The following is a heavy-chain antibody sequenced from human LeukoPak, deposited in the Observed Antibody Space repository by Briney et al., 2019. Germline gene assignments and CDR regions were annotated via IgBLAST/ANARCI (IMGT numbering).Heavy chain of an antibody. Sequence: GGSLRLSCAASGFAFSTSTKNWVRQAPGKGLEWVSSISSRSTYIYYADSVKGRFTISRDNAKNSLYLQMNSLRVEDTAVYYCAVSTKTWAGGYWGQGTLVTVSS. CDR2: ISSRSTYI. D-gene: IGHD1-26*01. J-gene: IGHJ4*02. CDR3: AVSTKTWAGGY. V-gene: IGHV3-21*01. CDR1: GFAFSTST.